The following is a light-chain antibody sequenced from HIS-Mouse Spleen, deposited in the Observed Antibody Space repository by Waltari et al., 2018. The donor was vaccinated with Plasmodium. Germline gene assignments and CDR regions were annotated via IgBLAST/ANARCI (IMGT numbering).Light chain of an antibody. CDR1: QGISSW. J-gene: IGKJ4*01. CDR2: AAS. CDR3: QQANSFPLT. Sequence: DIQMTQSPSSVSASVGDRVTITCRASQGISSWLDWYQQKPGKAPKLLIYAASSLQSGVPSRFSVSGSGTDFTLTISSLQPEDFATYYCQQANSFPLTFGGGTKVEIK. V-gene: IGKV1-12*01.